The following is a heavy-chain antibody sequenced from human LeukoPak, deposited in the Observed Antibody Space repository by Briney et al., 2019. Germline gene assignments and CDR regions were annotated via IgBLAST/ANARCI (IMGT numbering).Heavy chain of an antibody. V-gene: IGHV3-15*01. CDR3: TIAGYYDSSGYYQTFDY. Sequence: PGGSLRLSCAASGFTFSNAWMSWVRQAPGKGLEWVGRIKSKTDGGTTDYAAPAKGRFTISRDDSKNTLYLQMNSLKTEDTAVYYCTIAGYYDSSGYYQTFDYWGQGTLVTVSS. CDR2: IKSKTDGGTT. CDR1: GFTFSNAW. D-gene: IGHD3-22*01. J-gene: IGHJ4*02.